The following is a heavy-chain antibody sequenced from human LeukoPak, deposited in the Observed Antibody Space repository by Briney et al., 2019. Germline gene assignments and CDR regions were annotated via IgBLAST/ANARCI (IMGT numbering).Heavy chain of an antibody. Sequence: PGGSLRLSCVASGFTFSSYAMSWVRQAPGKGLEWVSAISDSGGTTYYAESVKGRFTMSRDNSKNTLYLQMNSLRVEDTAEYYCAKVTYDYVWGSYESWGQGTLVTVSS. V-gene: IGHV3-23*01. CDR2: ISDSGGTT. CDR3: AKVTYDYVWGSYES. D-gene: IGHD3-16*01. CDR1: GFTFSSYA. J-gene: IGHJ4*02.